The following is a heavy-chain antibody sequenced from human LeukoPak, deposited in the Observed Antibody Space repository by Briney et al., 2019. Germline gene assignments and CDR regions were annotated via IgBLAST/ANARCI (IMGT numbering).Heavy chain of an antibody. CDR2: ISGSGGST. Sequence: GGSLRLSCAASGFTFSSYAMSRGRQAPGKGLEWVSAISGSGGSTYYADSVKGRFTISRDNSKNTLYLQMNSLRAEDTAVYYCAACSGGSCYNWFDPWGQGTLVTVSS. CDR1: GFTFSSYA. D-gene: IGHD2-15*01. J-gene: IGHJ5*02. CDR3: AACSGGSCYNWFDP. V-gene: IGHV3-23*01.